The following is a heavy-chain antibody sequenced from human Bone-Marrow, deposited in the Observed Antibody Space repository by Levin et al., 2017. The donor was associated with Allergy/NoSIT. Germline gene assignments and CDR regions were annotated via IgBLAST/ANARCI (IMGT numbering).Heavy chain of an antibody. CDR3: ARGLKYYDILTYVEY. J-gene: IGHJ4*02. V-gene: IGHV3-11*01. D-gene: IGHD3-9*01. Sequence: GGSLRLSCAASGFTFSDYYMTWIRQAPGKGLEWVSHISSSGSTVSYAASVQGRFTVSRDNAKNSLFLHMNSLRAEDTAVYYCARGLKYYDILTYVEYWGQGTLVTVSS. CDR2: ISSSGSTV. CDR1: GFTFSDYY.